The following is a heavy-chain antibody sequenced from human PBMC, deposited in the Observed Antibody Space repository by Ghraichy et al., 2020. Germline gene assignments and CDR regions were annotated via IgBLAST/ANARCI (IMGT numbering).Heavy chain of an antibody. CDR3: ARVSTLWQQLALDY. J-gene: IGHJ4*02. CDR1: GGSISSSNW. Sequence: SETLSLTCAVSGGSISSSNWWSWVRQPPGKGLEWIGEIYHSGSTNYNPSLKSRVTISVDKSKNQFSLKLSSVTAADTAVYDCARVSTLWQQLALDYWGQGTLVTVSS. D-gene: IGHD6-13*01. V-gene: IGHV4-4*02. CDR2: IYHSGST.